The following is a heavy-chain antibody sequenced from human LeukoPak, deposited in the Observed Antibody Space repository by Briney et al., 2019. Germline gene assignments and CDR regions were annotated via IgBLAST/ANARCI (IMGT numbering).Heavy chain of an antibody. CDR1: GGSFSGYY. CDR2: INPSRST. J-gene: IGHJ4*02. CDR3: ARGARRDGYNYEFDY. Sequence: SETLSLTCAVFGGSFSGYYWNWIRQPPGKGLEWIGQINPSRSTNYNPSLKSRVTISVDTSKNQFSLKLSSVTAADTAVYYCARGARRDGYNYEFDYWGQGTLVTVSS. D-gene: IGHD5-24*01. V-gene: IGHV4-34*01.